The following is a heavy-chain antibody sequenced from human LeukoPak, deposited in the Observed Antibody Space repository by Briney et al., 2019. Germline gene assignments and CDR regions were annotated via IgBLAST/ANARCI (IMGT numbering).Heavy chain of an antibody. CDR2: IYYSGST. Sequence: SETLSLTCTVSAGSISSGDYDWNWIRQPPGKGLEWIGYIYYSGSTNYNPSLKSRVTISVDTSKNQFSLNLNSVTAADTAVYYCARDVRPLIHAFDIWGQGTVVTVSS. CDR3: ARDVRPLIHAFDI. V-gene: IGHV4-61*08. CDR1: AGSISSGDYD. J-gene: IGHJ3*02.